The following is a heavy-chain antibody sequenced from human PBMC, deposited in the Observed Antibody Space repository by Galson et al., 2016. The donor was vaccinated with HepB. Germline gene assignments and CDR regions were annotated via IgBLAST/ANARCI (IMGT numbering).Heavy chain of an antibody. D-gene: IGHD3/OR15-3a*01. Sequence: SLRLSCAGSGFTFSSYCMHWVRQAPGKGPVWVSRTNTDGSVIDYVDSVRGRFTISRDNAKNTLYLQMNSLRVEDTAVYYCTRSDWDRRFDDWGQGTLVTVSS. CDR3: TRSDWDRRFDD. CDR2: TNTDGSVI. CDR1: GFTFSSYC. J-gene: IGHJ4*02. V-gene: IGHV3-74*01.